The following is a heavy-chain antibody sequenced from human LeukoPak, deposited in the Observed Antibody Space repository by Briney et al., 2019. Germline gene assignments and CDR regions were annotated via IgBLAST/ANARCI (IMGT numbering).Heavy chain of an antibody. CDR2: IKSKTDGGTT. CDR3: TTAEGPTYYYYYMDV. V-gene: IGHV3-15*01. Sequence: PGGSLRLSCAASGFTFSNAWMSWVRQAPGKGLEWAGRIKSKTDGGTTDYAAPVKGRFTISRDDSKNTLYLQMNSLKTEDTAVYYCTTAEGPTYYYYYMDVWGKGTTVTVSS. J-gene: IGHJ6*03. CDR1: GFTFSNAW.